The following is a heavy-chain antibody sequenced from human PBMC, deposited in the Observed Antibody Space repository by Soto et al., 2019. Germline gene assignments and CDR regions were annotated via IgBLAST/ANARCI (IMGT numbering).Heavy chain of an antibody. J-gene: IGHJ6*02. V-gene: IGHV5-51*03. D-gene: IGHD6-19*01. CDR1: GYSFSNTW. Sequence: EVQLVQSGAEVKEPGESLKISCKGSGYSFSNTWINWVRQMPGKGLEWMGIIYPGNSETSYIPSFQGQVTISADTSINTAYLQWSSLKASDTATYYCAKEAGSAYYGMDVWGQGTTVTVSS. CDR3: AKEAGSAYYGMDV. CDR2: IYPGNSET.